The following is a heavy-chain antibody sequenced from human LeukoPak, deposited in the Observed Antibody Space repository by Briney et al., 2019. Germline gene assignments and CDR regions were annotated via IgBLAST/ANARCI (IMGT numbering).Heavy chain of an antibody. V-gene: IGHV3-74*01. Sequence: QSGGSLRLSCAASGFTFSSYEMNWVRQAPGKGLVWVSSIKSDGSSTSYADSVKGRFTISRDNAKNTLYLQMNSLRAEDTAVYYCARDTKYAFDMWGQGTMVTVSS. CDR1: GFTFSSYE. CDR2: IKSDGSST. D-gene: IGHD2-8*01. J-gene: IGHJ3*02. CDR3: ARDTKYAFDM.